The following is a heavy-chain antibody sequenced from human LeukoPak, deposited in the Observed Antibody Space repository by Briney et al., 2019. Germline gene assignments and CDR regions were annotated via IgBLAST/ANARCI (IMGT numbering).Heavy chain of an antibody. V-gene: IGHV3-23*01. D-gene: IGHD4-23*01. Sequence: GGSLRLSCAASGFTFSSYAMSWVRQAPGKGLEWVSAIGGSGGSTYYADSVKGRFTISRDNSKNTLYLQMNSLRAEDTAVYYCAKDHGDYGGNPTYFDYWGQGTLVTVSS. CDR1: GFTFSSYA. CDR2: IGGSGGST. CDR3: AKDHGDYGGNPTYFDY. J-gene: IGHJ4*02.